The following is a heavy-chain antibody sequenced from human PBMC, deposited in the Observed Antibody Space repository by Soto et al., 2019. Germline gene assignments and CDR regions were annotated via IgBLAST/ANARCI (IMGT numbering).Heavy chain of an antibody. J-gene: IGHJ4*02. CDR3: ARDLGYYDILTGYQPTPNEY. D-gene: IGHD3-9*01. V-gene: IGHV3-30*02. CDR1: GFTSATYG. Sequence: GGSLTLSCAPYGFTSATYGIHCVRQAPENVLGWVASRWYEGGNKNYADSVTGRPTISRDNSKNTTYLQMNSPRAENPSMYWCARDLGYYDILTGYQPTPNEYWGQGTLVTVSS. CDR2: RWYEGGNK.